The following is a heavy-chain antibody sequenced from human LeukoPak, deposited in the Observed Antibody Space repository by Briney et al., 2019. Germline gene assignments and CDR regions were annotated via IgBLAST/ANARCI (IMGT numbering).Heavy chain of an antibody. D-gene: IGHD2-15*01. J-gene: IGHJ4*02. CDR3: AKLGYCSGGSCYSEFPPDY. CDR1: GFTFSSYA. V-gene: IGHV3-23*01. CDR2: ISGSGGST. Sequence: GGSLRPSCAASGFTFSSYAMSWVRQAPGKGLEWVSAISGSGGSTYYADSVKGRFTISRDNSKNTLYLQMNSLRAEDTAVYYCAKLGYCSGGSCYSEFPPDYWGQGTLVTVSS.